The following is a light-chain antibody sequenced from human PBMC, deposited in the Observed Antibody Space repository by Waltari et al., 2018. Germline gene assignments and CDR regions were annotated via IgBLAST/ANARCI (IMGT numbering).Light chain of an antibody. CDR2: EIF. CDR3: MQGTHEPT. J-gene: IGKJ2*01. Sequence: DVVMTQSPLSLPVTLGQSASISCRSSLSLVSGDGHTYLHWFHQRPGQSPRRLIYEIFVRDVGVPDRFSASGSGTEFTLKISRVEAEEVGVYYCMQGTHEPTFGQGTKLEIK. CDR1: LSLVSGDGHTY. V-gene: IGKV2-30*01.